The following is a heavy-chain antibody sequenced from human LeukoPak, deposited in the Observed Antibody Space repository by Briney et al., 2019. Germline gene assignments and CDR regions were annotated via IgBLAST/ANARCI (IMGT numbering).Heavy chain of an antibody. J-gene: IGHJ4*02. CDR2: IYAGDTDT. D-gene: IGHD1-7*01. V-gene: IGHV5-51*01. CDR1: GHTFSTDW. Sequence: GASLQTSCKAAGHTFSTDWIGWVRPLPGKVLELMGVIYAGDTDTRYSPSFQAQVTISADKSLNTAYLQWTNLKPSDTAMYYCARFRGELMDGFNFWGQGTLVTVSS. CDR3: ARFRGELMDGFNF.